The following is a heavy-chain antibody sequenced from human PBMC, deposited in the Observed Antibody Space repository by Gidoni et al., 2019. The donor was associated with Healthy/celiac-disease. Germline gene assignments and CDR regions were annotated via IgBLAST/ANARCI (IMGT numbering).Heavy chain of an antibody. CDR3: ARDKFGVDYFDY. D-gene: IGHD3-3*01. Sequence: EVQLVESGGGLVKPGGSLRLSCAASGFTFSRYSMNWVRPAPGKGLEWVSSISSSSSYIYYADSVKGRFTISRDNAKNSLYLQMNSLRAEDTAVYYCARDKFGVDYFDYWGQGTLVTVSS. V-gene: IGHV3-21*01. CDR1: GFTFSRYS. CDR2: ISSSSSYI. J-gene: IGHJ4*02.